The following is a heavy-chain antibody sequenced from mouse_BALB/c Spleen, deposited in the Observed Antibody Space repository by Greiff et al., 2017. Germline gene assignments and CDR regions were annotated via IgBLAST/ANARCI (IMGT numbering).Heavy chain of an antibody. CDR2: IRSKSNNYAT. CDR3: VRGVQFAY. D-gene: IGHD2-14*01. Sequence: EVQLVESGGGLVQPKGSWKLSCAASGFTFNTYAMNWVRQAPGKGLEWVARIRSKSNNYATYYADSVKDRFTISRDDSQSMLYLQMNNLKTEDTAMYYCVRGVQFAYWGQGTLVTVSA. CDR1: GFTFNTYA. J-gene: IGHJ3*01. V-gene: IGHV10-1*02.